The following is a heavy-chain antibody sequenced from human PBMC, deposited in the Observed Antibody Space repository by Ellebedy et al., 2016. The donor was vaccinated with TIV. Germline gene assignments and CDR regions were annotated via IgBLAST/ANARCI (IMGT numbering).Heavy chain of an antibody. Sequence: SETLSLTCTVSGGSISSSSYYWGWIRQPPGKGLEWIGSIYYSGSTYYNPSLKSRVTISVDTSKNQFSLKLSSVTAADTAVYYCARLPRLQDPKFDYWGQGTLVTVSS. CDR3: ARLPRLQDPKFDY. CDR2: IYYSGST. D-gene: IGHD5-24*01. CDR1: GGSISSSSYY. V-gene: IGHV4-39*01. J-gene: IGHJ4*02.